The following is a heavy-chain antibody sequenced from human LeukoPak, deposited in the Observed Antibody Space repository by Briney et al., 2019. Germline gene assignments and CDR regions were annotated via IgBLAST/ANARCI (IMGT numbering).Heavy chain of an antibody. CDR1: GGSFSGYY. Sequence: SETLSLTCAVYGGSFSGYYWSWIRQPPGKGLGWIGEINHSGSTNYNPSLKSRVTISVDTSKNQFSPKLSSVTAADTAVYYCARRHYDFWSGYYPPGYFDYWGQGTLVTVSS. J-gene: IGHJ4*02. CDR3: ARRHYDFWSGYYPPGYFDY. D-gene: IGHD3-3*01. V-gene: IGHV4-34*01. CDR2: INHSGST.